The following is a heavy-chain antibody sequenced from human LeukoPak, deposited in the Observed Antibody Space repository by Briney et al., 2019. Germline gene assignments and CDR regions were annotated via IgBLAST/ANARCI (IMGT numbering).Heavy chain of an antibody. V-gene: IGHV4-59*11. CDR3: ARGYSSSYYFDY. Sequence: SETLSLTCTVSGGSISSHYWSWIRQPPGKGLEWIGYVSDSGSTNYNPSLKSRVTISVDTSKNQFSLKLSSVTAADTAVYYCARGYSSSYYFDYWGQGTLVTVSS. D-gene: IGHD6-6*01. CDR2: VSDSGST. J-gene: IGHJ4*02. CDR1: GGSISSHY.